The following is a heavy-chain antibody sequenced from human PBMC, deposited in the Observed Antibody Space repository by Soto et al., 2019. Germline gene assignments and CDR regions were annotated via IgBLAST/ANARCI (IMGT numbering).Heavy chain of an antibody. CDR2: ISYDGSNK. Sequence: QVQLVESGGGVVQPGRSLRLSCAASGFTFSSYAMHWVRQAPGKGLEWVAVISYDGSNKYYADSVKGRFTISRDNSKNTLYLQMNSLRAEDTAVYYCAREPKRGAALDYWGQGTLVTVSS. J-gene: IGHJ4*02. D-gene: IGHD1-26*01. CDR1: GFTFSSYA. CDR3: AREPKRGAALDY. V-gene: IGHV3-30-3*01.